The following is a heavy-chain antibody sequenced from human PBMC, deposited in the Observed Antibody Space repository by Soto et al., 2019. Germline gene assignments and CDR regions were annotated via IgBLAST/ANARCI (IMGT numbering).Heavy chain of an antibody. V-gene: IGHV2-5*02. Sequence: QITLKESGPTLVKPTQTLTLTCTFSGFSLSTSGVGVGWIRQPPGKALEWLALIYWDDDKRYSPSLKNRITITKDTSKNLVVLTLTNMDPVDTATYYCAQRRGNSGYPCWGQGTLVTVSS. CDR2: IYWDDDK. J-gene: IGHJ4*02. D-gene: IGHD5-12*01. CDR3: AQRRGNSGYPC. CDR1: GFSLSTSGVG.